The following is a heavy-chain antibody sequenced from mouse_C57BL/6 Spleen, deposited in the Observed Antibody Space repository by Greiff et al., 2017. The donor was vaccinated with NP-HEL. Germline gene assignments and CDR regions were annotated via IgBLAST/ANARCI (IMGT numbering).Heavy chain of an antibody. V-gene: IGHV7-1*01. J-gene: IGHJ4*01. CDR2: SRNKANDYTT. CDR3: ARGYHDYYAMDY. Sequence: EVQVVESGGGLVQPGRSLRLSCATSGFTFSDFYMEWVRQAPGKGLEWIAASRNKANDYTTEYSASVKGRFIVSSDTSQIILYLQMNALRAEDTSIYYCARGYHDYYAMDYWGQGTSVTVSS. CDR1: GFTFSDFY.